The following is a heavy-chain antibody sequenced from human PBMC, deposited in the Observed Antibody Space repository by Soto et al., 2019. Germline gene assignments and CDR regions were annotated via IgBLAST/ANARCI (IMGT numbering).Heavy chain of an antibody. CDR2: IKSKTDGGTT. Sequence: GGSLRLSCAASGFTFSNAWMSWVRQAPGKGLEWVGRIKSKTDGGTTDYAAPVKGRFTISRDDSKNTLYLQMNSLKTEDTAVYYCTGGYYDYIWGSYRQYYFDYWGQGTLVTVSS. D-gene: IGHD3-16*02. CDR1: GFTFSNAW. CDR3: TGGYYDYIWGSYRQYYFDY. J-gene: IGHJ4*02. V-gene: IGHV3-15*01.